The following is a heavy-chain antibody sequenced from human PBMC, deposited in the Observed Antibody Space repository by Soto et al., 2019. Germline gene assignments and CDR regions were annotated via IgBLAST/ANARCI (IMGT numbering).Heavy chain of an antibody. V-gene: IGHV4-59*01. D-gene: IGHD2-21*02. CDR2: IYYSGRT. CDR1: GGSISSYY. Sequence: SDTLSVTCTVSGGSISSYYWSWIRQPPGKGLEWIGYIYYSGRTKYNPSLKSRVTISVDTSKNQFSMKLSSVTAADTAVYYCARAGIVVVTPFDYWGQGTLVTVS. J-gene: IGHJ4*02. CDR3: ARAGIVVVTPFDY.